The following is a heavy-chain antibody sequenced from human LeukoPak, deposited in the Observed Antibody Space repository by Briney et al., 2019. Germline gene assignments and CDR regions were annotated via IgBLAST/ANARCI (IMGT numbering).Heavy chain of an antibody. Sequence: SVKVSCKASGGTFSSYAISWVRQAPGQGLEWMGGIIPIFGTANYAQKFQGRVTITTDESTSTAYMELSSLRSDDTAVYYCVRLMVRGVIGPWGQGTPVTVSS. D-gene: IGHD3-10*01. CDR2: IIPIFGTA. J-gene: IGHJ5*02. CDR1: GGTFSSYA. CDR3: VRLMVRGVIGP. V-gene: IGHV1-69*05.